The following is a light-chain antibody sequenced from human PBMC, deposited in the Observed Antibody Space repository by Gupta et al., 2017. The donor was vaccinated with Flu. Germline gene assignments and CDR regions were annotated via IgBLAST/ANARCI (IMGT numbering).Light chain of an antibody. J-gene: IGLJ3*02. Sequence: QSALTHPASVSGSLGPSITISCTGTSTDIGGYNRVSWYQQHPGKAPKLIIYEVSNRPSGLSDRFSGSRSGNTASLTISGIQADDEADYYCSSYTRSTTSIIAWVFGGGTRLTVL. CDR2: EVS. CDR1: STDIGGYNR. CDR3: SSYTRSTTSIIAWV. V-gene: IGLV2-14*01.